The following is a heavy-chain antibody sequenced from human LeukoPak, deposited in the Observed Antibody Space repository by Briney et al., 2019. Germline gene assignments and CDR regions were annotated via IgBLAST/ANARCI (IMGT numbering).Heavy chain of an antibody. CDR3: ARRLRVGASEVFDY. D-gene: IGHD1-26*01. Sequence: GGSVSVSCKASGYAFTSYGISWVRQAPGQGLEWMGWISAYNGNTNYAQKLQGRLTMTTDTSTSTAYMELRSLRSDDTAVYYCARRLRVGASEVFDYWGQGTPVTVSS. CDR1: GYAFTSYG. V-gene: IGHV1-18*01. J-gene: IGHJ4*02. CDR2: ISAYNGNT.